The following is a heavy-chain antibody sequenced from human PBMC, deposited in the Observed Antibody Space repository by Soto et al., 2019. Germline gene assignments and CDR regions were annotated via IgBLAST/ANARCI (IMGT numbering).Heavy chain of an antibody. CDR3: ARGTPMVRGVLSYYYYYGMDV. D-gene: IGHD3-10*01. J-gene: IGHJ6*02. Sequence: GASVKVSCKASGYTFTSYAMHWVRQAPGQRLEWMGWINAGNGNTKYSQKFQGRVTITRDTSASTAYMELSSLRSEDTAEYYCARGTPMVRGVLSYYYYYGMDVWGQGTTVTVSS. V-gene: IGHV1-3*01. CDR2: INAGNGNT. CDR1: GYTFTSYA.